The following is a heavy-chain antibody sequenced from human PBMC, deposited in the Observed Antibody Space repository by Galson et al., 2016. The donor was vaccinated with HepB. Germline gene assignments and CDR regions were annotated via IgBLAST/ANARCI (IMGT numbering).Heavy chain of an antibody. Sequence: SLRLSCATSGFTFSSYEMNWVRQAPGKGLEWVSYISSSGNTIYYADPVKGRFTISRDNAKNSLYLQMNSLRAEDTAVYCCASYPGYFPGNWGQGTLVTVSS. CDR1: GFTFSSYE. CDR3: ASYPGYFPGN. CDR2: ISSSGNTI. V-gene: IGHV3-48*03. J-gene: IGHJ4*02. D-gene: IGHD3-9*01.